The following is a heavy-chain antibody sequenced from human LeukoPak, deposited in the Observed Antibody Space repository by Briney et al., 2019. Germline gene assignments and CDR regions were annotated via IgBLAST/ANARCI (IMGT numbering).Heavy chain of an antibody. CDR3: ASRSRWLSREEKSDY. CDR1: GGSISSSSYY. D-gene: IGHD5-12*01. J-gene: IGHJ4*02. V-gene: IGHV4-39*07. Sequence: PSETLSLTCTVSGGSISSSSYYWSWIRQPPGKGLEWIVEINHSGSTNYNPSLKSRVTISVDTSKNQFSLKLSAVTAADTAVYYCASRSRWLSREEKSDYWGQGTLVTVSS. CDR2: INHSGST.